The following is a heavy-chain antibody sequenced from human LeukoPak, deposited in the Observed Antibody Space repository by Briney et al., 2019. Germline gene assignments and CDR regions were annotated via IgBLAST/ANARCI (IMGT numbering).Heavy chain of an antibody. Sequence: PSGTLSLTCAVSGGSISSSNWWSWVRQPPGKGLEWIGEIYHSGSTNYNPSLKSRVIISVDKSKNQFSLKLTSVTAADTAVYYCARSYSSSWYYFDYWGQGTLVTVSS. CDR1: GGSISSSNW. CDR2: IYHSGST. D-gene: IGHD6-13*01. CDR3: ARSYSSSWYYFDY. V-gene: IGHV4-4*02. J-gene: IGHJ4*02.